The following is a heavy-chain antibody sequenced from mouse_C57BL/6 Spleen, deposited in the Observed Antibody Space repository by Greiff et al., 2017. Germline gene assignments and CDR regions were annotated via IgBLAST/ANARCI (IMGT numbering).Heavy chain of an antibody. V-gene: IGHV1-74*01. CDR1: GYTFTSYW. J-gene: IGHJ3*01. CDR3: ARDTTVVGPAY. Sequence: VQLQQPGAELVKPGASVKMSCKASGYTFTSYWITWVKQRPGQGLEWIGRIHPSDSDTNYNQKFKGKATLTVDKSSSTAYMQVSSLTSEDSAVYYCARDTTVVGPAYWGQGTLVTVSA. CDR2: IHPSDSDT. D-gene: IGHD1-1*01.